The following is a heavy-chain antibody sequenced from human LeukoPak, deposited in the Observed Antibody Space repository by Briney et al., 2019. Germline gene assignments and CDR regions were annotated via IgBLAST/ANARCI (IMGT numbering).Heavy chain of an antibody. J-gene: IGHJ2*01. CDR3: ARPNSGGDWYFDL. D-gene: IGHD1-1*01. CDR1: GGSISSYY. Sequence: SETLSLTCTVSGGSISSYYWTWIRQTPGKGLEWIGEINHGGNTIYNPSLQTRVTISVDTSKKQFSLNLTSLTPADTAVYYCARPNSGGDWYFDLWGRGTLVTVSS. CDR2: INHGGNT. V-gene: IGHV4-34*01.